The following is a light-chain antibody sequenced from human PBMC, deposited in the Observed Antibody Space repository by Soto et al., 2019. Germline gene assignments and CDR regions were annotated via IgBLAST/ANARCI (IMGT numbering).Light chain of an antibody. Sequence: EIVLTQSPGTLSLSPGERATLSCRASQSVSSSFLAWYQQKPGQAPRLLIYGASNRATGIPDRFSGSGSGTDLPLTISILEPEDFAVYYCQQYVTSPWAFGQGTKVPIE. J-gene: IGKJ1*01. CDR3: QQYVTSPWA. V-gene: IGKV3-20*01. CDR2: GAS. CDR1: QSVSSSF.